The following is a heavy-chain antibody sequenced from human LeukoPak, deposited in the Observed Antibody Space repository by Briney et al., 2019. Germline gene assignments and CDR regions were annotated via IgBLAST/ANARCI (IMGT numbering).Heavy chain of an antibody. V-gene: IGHV4-4*09. CDR1: GGSISSYY. J-gene: IGHJ4*02. Sequence: SETLSLTCTVSGGSISSYYWSWIRQPPGKGLEWIGYIYTSGSTNYNPSLKSRLTISVDTSKNQFSLKLSSVTAADTAVYYCAGEYSSGWYHNFDYWGQGTLVTVSS. CDR3: AGEYSSGWYHNFDY. CDR2: IYTSGST. D-gene: IGHD6-19*01.